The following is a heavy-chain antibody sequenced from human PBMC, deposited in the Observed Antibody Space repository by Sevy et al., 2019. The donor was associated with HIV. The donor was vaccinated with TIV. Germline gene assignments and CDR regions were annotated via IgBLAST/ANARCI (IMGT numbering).Heavy chain of an antibody. CDR3: TRGPRRSGYVPSYFYYMDV. D-gene: IGHD3-3*01. Sequence: GGSLRLSCTASGFTFGDYAMSWFRQAPGKGLEWVGFIRSKAYGGTTENAASVKGRFTISRDDSKSIAYLQMNSLKTEDTAAYYCTRGPRRSGYVPSYFYYMDVWGKGTTVTVSS. V-gene: IGHV3-49*03. CDR2: IRSKAYGGTT. CDR1: GFTFGDYA. J-gene: IGHJ6*03.